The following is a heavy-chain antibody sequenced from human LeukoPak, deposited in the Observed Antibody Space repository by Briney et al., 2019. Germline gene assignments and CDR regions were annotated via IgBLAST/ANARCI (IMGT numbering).Heavy chain of an antibody. CDR1: GFSFSSYG. J-gene: IGHJ5*02. D-gene: IGHD1-7*01. CDR3: TREGMGTTFSAWFDP. CDR2: ISSDGSID. V-gene: IGHV3-30*03. Sequence: GGSLRLSCAASGFSFSSYGMHWVRQAPGKGLEWVAVISSDGSIDYYADSVRGRFTVSRDNSKNTLYLQVNSLRVEDTAVYYCTREGMGTTFSAWFDPWGQGTLVTVSS.